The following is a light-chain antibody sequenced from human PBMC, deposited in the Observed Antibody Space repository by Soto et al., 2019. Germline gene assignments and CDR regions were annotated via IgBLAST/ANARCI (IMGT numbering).Light chain of an antibody. J-gene: IGLJ2*01. Sequence: QSALPQPPSMSAAPGQKVTISCSGSSSNIENNYVSWYQQDPGTAPKLLIYDNNRRPSGIPDRFSGSKSGTSATLGITGLQPGDEAHYYCVTWDSSLNVVVFGGGTKVTVL. V-gene: IGLV1-51*01. CDR3: VTWDSSLNVVV. CDR1: SSNIENNY. CDR2: DNN.